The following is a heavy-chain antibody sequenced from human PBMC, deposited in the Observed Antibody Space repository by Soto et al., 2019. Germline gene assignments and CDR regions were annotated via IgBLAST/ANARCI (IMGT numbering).Heavy chain of an antibody. Sequence: HPGGSLRLSCTASGFTFDDYAMHWVRQGPGKGLEWVSGISWNSANIFYADSVKGRFTISRDNAKNSFSLQMNSLKPEETALYHCATTRDLGQCGNNCPGNSQFDPWCEGTLVTVSA. V-gene: IGHV3-9*01. J-gene: IGHJ5*02. CDR2: ISWNSANI. D-gene: IGHD1-20*01. CDR1: GFTFDDYA. CDR3: ATTRDLGQCGNNCPGNSQFDP.